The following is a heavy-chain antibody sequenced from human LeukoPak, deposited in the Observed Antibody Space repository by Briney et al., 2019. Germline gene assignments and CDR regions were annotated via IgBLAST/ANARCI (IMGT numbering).Heavy chain of an antibody. J-gene: IGHJ6*03. CDR3: TTLSGRYFDWLSPMDV. CDR2: IKSKTDGGTT. CDR1: GFTFSNAW. V-gene: IGHV3-15*01. D-gene: IGHD3-9*01. Sequence: GGSLRLSCAASGFTFSNAWMSWVRQAPGKGLEWVGRIKSKTDGGTTDYAAPVKGRFTISRDDSKNTLYLQMNSLKTEDTAVYYCTTLSGRYFDWLSPMDVWGKGTTVTISS.